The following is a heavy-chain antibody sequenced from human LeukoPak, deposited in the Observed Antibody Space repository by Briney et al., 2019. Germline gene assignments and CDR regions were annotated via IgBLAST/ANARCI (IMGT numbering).Heavy chain of an antibody. J-gene: IGHJ4*02. CDR3: AKSRPYGTYFYFDS. Sequence: PGRSLRLSCAASGFTFSSYAMHWVRQAPGKGLEWVAVISYDGSNKYYADSVKGRFTISRDNSKNALYLQMNSLRAEDTAVYYCAKSRPYGTYFYFDSWGQGSLVTVSS. CDR1: GFTFSSYA. CDR2: ISYDGSNK. D-gene: IGHD1-26*01. V-gene: IGHV3-30-3*02.